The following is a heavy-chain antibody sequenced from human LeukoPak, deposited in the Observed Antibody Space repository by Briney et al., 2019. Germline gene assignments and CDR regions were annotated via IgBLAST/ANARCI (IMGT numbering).Heavy chain of an antibody. J-gene: IGHJ6*02. CDR2: ISYDGSNK. CDR1: GFTFSSYA. CDR3: AREGSPMVRGGPALGIDV. D-gene: IGHD3-10*01. Sequence: GGSLRLSCAASGFTFSSYAMHWVRQAPAKGLEWVAVISYDGSNKYYADSVKGRFTISRDNSKNTLYLQMNSLKAHTTAVDLCAREGSPMVRGGPALGIDVRGPGNTVTVS. V-gene: IGHV3-30-3*01.